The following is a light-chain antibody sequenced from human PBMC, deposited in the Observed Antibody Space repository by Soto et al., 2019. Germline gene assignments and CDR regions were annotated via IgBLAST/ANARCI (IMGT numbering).Light chain of an antibody. CDR3: SSYTSRRTLV. CDR2: EVI. J-gene: IGLJ3*02. Sequence: QSVLTQPASVSGSPGQSITISCTGTSSDVGGYNYVSWYQQHPGKAPKLMIYEVINRPSGVSNRFSGSKSANTASLTISGLQAEDEADYYCSSYTSRRTLVFGGGTKLTVL. CDR1: SSDVGGYNY. V-gene: IGLV2-14*01.